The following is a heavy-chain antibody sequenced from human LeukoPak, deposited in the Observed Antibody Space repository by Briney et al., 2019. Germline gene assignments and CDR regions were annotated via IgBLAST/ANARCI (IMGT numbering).Heavy chain of an antibody. Sequence: KPSETLSLTCTVSGGSISSYYWSWIRQPAGKGLEWIGRIYTSGSTNYNPSLKSRVTMSVDTSKNQFSLKLSSVTAADTAVYYCVGGGATNWAYYFDYWGQGTLVTVSS. CDR1: GGSISSYY. CDR2: IYTSGST. V-gene: IGHV4-4*07. J-gene: IGHJ4*02. CDR3: VGGGATNWAYYFDY. D-gene: IGHD1-26*01.